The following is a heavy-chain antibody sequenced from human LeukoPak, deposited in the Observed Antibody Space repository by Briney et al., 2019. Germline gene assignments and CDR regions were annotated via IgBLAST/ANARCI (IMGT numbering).Heavy chain of an antibody. Sequence: GGSLRLSSAASGFTFSSYAMHWVRQAPGKGLEWVAVISYDGSNKYYADSVKGRFTISRDNSKNTLYLQMNSLRAEDTAVYYCARDPGGSGWYFDYWGQGTLVTVSS. CDR2: ISYDGSNK. J-gene: IGHJ4*02. V-gene: IGHV3-30*01. CDR3: ARDPGGSGWYFDY. CDR1: GFTFSSYA. D-gene: IGHD6-19*01.